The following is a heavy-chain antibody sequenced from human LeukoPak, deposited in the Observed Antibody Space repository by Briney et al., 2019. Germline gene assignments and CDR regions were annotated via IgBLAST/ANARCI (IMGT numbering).Heavy chain of an antibody. CDR3: GRERPSCSVDY. CDR1: GFTLSSYS. V-gene: IGHV3-21*01. CDR2: ISSSSSYI. Sequence: GGSLRLSCAASGFTLSSYSMNWVRQAPGKGLEWVSSISSSSSYIYYADSVKGLFTISRDNAKNSLYLQMNSLRAEDTAVYYCGRERPSCSVDYWGQETLVTVSS. J-gene: IGHJ4*02. D-gene: IGHD2-2*01.